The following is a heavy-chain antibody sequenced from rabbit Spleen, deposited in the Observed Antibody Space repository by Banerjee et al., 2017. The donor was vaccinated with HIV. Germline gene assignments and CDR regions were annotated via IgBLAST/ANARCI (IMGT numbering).Heavy chain of an antibody. Sequence: QSLEESGGDLVKPGASLTLTCTASGFSFSSSYYMCWVRQAPGRGLECIACIYPDSSGSTWYASWAKGRFTISKTSSTTVTLQMTSLTVADTATYFCVRDKASISGDYGPWYFDLWGPGTLVTVS. V-gene: IGHV1S40*01. CDR3: VRDKASISGDYGPWYFDL. D-gene: IGHD1-1*01. CDR1: GFSFSSSYY. CDR2: IYPDSSGST. J-gene: IGHJ4*01.